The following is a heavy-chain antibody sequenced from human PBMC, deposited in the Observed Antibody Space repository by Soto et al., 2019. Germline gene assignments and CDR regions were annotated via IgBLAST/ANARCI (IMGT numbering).Heavy chain of an antibody. CDR1: GNTFTGDS. CDR3: ATVLPQSSTCLEI. Sequence: QVQLVQSGAEVKMPGASVKVSCKASGNTFTGDSLHWVRQAPGQNLEWMGWVKVGKSDTKYSQKFQGKVTITKDTSASTAYMELSRLTSEDTAVYYCATVLPQSSTCLEIWGQGTLVTVSS. J-gene: IGHJ4*02. D-gene: IGHD2-15*01. CDR2: VKVGKSDT. V-gene: IGHV1-3*01.